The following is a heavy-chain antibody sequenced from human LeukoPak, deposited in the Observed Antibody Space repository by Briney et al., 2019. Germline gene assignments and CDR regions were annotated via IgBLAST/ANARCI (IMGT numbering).Heavy chain of an antibody. CDR3: EGIDETIWFGDRDKDAFDI. V-gene: IGHV1-69*13. D-gene: IGHD3-10*01. CDR2: IIPIFGTG. J-gene: IGHJ3*02. Sequence: ASVKVSCKPSGGTFSNYAIDWVRQAPGQGLEWIGGIIPIFGTGKYAQKFRGRVTITADESTSTAYMELSSLRFEDTAVYYCEGIDETIWFGDRDKDAFDIWGQGTMVTVSS. CDR1: GGTFSNYA.